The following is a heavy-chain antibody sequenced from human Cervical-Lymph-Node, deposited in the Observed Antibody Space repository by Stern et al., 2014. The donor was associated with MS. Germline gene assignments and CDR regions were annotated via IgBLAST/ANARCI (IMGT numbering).Heavy chain of an antibody. D-gene: IGHD3-10*01. Sequence: EVQLVESGGGLVKPGGSLRLSCAASGFTFSSYSMNWVRQAPGKGLEWVSSISSSSISLYYADSVKGRFTISRDNAKNSLYLQMNSLRAEDTAVYYCARDPITMVRGVFYWGQGTLVTVSS. CDR2: ISSSSISL. V-gene: IGHV3-21*01. J-gene: IGHJ4*02. CDR1: GFTFSSYS. CDR3: ARDPITMVRGVFY.